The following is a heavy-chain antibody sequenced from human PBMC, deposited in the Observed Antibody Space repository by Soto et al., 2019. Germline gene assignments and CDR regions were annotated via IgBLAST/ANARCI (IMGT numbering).Heavy chain of an antibody. CDR1: GFTFSDSA. CDR2: IRGKTNSYAT. D-gene: IGHD6-19*01. CDR3: TSAAVAYY. V-gene: IGHV3-73*02. Sequence: EVQLVESGGGLVQPGGSLKVSCAASGFTFSDSAMHWVRQASGKGLEWVGRIRGKTNSYATTYAASLKGRFTISRDDSKSTPYLQMNSLKAEDTAVYYCTSAAVAYYWGQGTLVTLSS. J-gene: IGHJ4*02.